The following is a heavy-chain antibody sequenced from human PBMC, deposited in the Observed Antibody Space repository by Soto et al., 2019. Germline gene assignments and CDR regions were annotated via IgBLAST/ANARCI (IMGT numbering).Heavy chain of an antibody. D-gene: IGHD2-15*01. V-gene: IGHV3-48*01. CDR1: GFTFSSYS. CDR3: AREALLNWFDP. CDR2: ISSSSTI. Sequence: GGSLRLSCAASGFTFSSYSMNWVRQAPGKGLEWVSYISSSSTIYYADSVKGRFTISRDNAKNSLYLQMNSLRAEDTAVYYCAREALLNWFDPWGQGTLGTVSS. J-gene: IGHJ5*02.